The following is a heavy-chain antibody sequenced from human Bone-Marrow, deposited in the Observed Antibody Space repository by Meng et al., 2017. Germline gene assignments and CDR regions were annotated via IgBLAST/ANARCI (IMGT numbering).Heavy chain of an antibody. J-gene: IGHJ3*02. Sequence: GGSLRLSCAASGFSFTKYGMSWVRQAPGKGLEWVSHISSSRGTTYYADSVKGRFTIPRDVSKNMLSLQMNSLRAEDTAVYYCAKGGGELLGLAFDIWGQGTLVTVSS. D-gene: IGHD3-10*01. V-gene: IGHV3-23*01. CDR3: AKGGGELLGLAFDI. CDR1: GFSFTKYG. CDR2: ISSSRGTT.